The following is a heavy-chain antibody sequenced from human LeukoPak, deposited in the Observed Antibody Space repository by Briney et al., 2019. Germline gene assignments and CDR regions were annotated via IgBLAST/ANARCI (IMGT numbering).Heavy chain of an antibody. CDR1: GGSISSSSYY. CDR3: ARLGGKLRSY. D-gene: IGHD3-16*01. V-gene: IGHV4-39*01. CDR2: IYYSGST. Sequence: SETLSLTCTVSGGSISSSSYYWGWIRQPPGKGLEWIGGIYYSGSTYYNPSLKSRVTISVDTSKNQFSLKLSSVTAADTAVYYCARLGGKLRSYWGQGTLVTVSS. J-gene: IGHJ4*02.